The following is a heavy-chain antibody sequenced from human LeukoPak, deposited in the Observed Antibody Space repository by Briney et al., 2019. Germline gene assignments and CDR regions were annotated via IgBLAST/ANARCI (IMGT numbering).Heavy chain of an antibody. D-gene: IGHD2-21*01. V-gene: IGHV4-39*07. CDR1: GGSISSSSYY. Sequence: PSETLSLTCTVSGGSISSSSYYWGWIRQPPGKGLEWIGSIYYSGSTYYNPSLKSRVTMSVDTSKNQFSLKLSSVTAADTAVYYCARDRFGGESWFDPWGQGTLVTVSS. J-gene: IGHJ5*02. CDR2: IYYSGST. CDR3: ARDRFGGESWFDP.